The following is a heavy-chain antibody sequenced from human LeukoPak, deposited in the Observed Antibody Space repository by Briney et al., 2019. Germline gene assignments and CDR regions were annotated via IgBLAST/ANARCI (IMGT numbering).Heavy chain of an antibody. D-gene: IGHD6-19*01. J-gene: IGHJ4*02. CDR2: INPNSGGT. V-gene: IGHV1-2*02. CDR3: ARELGQWLVTGTFDY. CDR1: GYTFTSYY. Sequence: ASVKVSCKASGYTFTSYYMHWVRQAPGQGLEWMGWINPNSGGTNYAQKFQGRVTMTRDTSISTAYMELSRLRSDDTAVYYCARELGQWLVTGTFDYWGQGTLVTVSS.